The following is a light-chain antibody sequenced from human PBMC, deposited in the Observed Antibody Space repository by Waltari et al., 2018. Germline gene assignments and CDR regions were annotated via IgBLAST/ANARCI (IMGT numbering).Light chain of an antibody. V-gene: IGLV1-40*01. CDR1: NANIGSGYD. CDR2: AAH. J-gene: IGLJ3*02. CDR3: QSYDSGLSARV. Sequence: QSVLTQPPSVSGAPGQTVTISCTGGNANIGSGYDVHWYQCLPGIAPKLLIYAAHHRPSGVPYQSSRSKSATSASLAITGLQAEDEADYYCQSYDSGLSARVFGGGTKLTVL.